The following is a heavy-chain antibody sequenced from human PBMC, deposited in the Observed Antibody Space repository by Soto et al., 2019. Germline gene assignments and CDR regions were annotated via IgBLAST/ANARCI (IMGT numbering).Heavy chain of an antibody. CDR1: GGSISNYY. J-gene: IGHJ5*02. CDR2: VFYSGST. D-gene: IGHD3-22*01. Sequence: SETLSLTCTVSGGSISNYYWSWIRQPPGKGLEWIGYVFYSGSTNYNPSLKSRVTISVDTSKNQFSLKLSSVTAADTAVYYCARDDTNNWFDPWGQGTLVTVSS. CDR3: ARDDTNNWFDP. V-gene: IGHV4-59*01.